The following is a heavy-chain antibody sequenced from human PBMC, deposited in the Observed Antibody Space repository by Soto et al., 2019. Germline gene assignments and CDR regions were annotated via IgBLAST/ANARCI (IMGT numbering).Heavy chain of an antibody. D-gene: IGHD1-26*01. J-gene: IGHJ4*02. Sequence: QVQLVQSGAEVKKTGSSVTVSCKALGNTFTYRYLHWVRQAPGQALEWMGWITPFNGDVHYAQKFQERVTITRDTSINTAYMRMSSLTSEDTAMYYCACGGAGSGPFTWELPDHWGQGTRVTVSS. CDR3: ACGGAGSGPFTWELPDH. CDR1: GNTFTYRY. CDR2: ITPFNGDV. V-gene: IGHV1-45*02.